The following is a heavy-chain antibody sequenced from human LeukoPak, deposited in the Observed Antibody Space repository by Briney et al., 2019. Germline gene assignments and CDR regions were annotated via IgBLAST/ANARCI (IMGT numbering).Heavy chain of an antibody. V-gene: IGHV1-18*01. D-gene: IGHD6-13*01. CDR3: ARVVSSSWTRSSDY. J-gene: IGHJ4*02. CDR2: ISAYNGNT. Sequence: GASVKVSCKASGYTFTGYGISWVRQAPGQGLEWMGWISAYNGNTNYAQKLQGRVTMTTDTSSSTAYMELRSLRSDDTAVYYCARVVSSSWTRSSDYWGQGTLVTVSS. CDR1: GYTFTGYG.